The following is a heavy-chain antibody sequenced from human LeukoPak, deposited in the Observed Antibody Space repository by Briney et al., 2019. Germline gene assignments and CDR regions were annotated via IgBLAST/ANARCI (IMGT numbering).Heavy chain of an antibody. Sequence: PGGSLRLSCAASGFTFSTYWMHWVRQAPGKGLVWVSRIYSDGSSTGYADSVKGRFTISRDNAKNTLYLQMNSLRAEDTAVYYCARDLGTLTTMFDPWGQGTLVTVSS. D-gene: IGHD4-4*01. J-gene: IGHJ5*02. CDR3: ARDLGTLTTMFDP. CDR1: GFTFSTYW. V-gene: IGHV3-74*01. CDR2: IYSDGSST.